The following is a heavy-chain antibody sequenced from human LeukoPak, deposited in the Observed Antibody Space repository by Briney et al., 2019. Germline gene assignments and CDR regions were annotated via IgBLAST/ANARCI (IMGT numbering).Heavy chain of an antibody. CDR1: GGSISSYY. CDR3: ARDRGGTIFGVVIPWFDP. J-gene: IGHJ5*02. V-gene: IGHV4-4*07. CDR2: IYTSGST. Sequence: PSETLSLTCTVSGGSISSYYWSWIRQPAGKGLEWIGRIYTSGSTNYNPSLKSRVTMSVDTSKNQFSLKLSSVTAADTAVYYCARDRGGTIFGVVIPWFDPWGQGTLVTVSS. D-gene: IGHD3-3*01.